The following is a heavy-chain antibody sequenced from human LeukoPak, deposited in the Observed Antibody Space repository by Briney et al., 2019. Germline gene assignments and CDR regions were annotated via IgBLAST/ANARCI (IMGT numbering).Heavy chain of an antibody. V-gene: IGHV3-7*01. CDR1: GFTLSTYW. CDR3: ARTLYYDFWSGYYLYY. CDR2: INEDGSVQ. D-gene: IGHD3-3*01. Sequence: PGGSLRLSCAASGFTLSTYWMNWVRQAPGKGLEWVANINEDGSVQHYVDSVRGRFTISRDNGKNSVYLEINSLRAEDTAVYYCARTLYYDFWSGYYLYYWGQGTLVTVSS. J-gene: IGHJ4*02.